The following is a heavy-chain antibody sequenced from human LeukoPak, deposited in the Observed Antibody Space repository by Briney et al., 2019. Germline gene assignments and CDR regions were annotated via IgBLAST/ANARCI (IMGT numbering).Heavy chain of an antibody. J-gene: IGHJ4*02. D-gene: IGHD3-10*01. CDR1: GGSISSSSYY. CDR2: IYYSGST. CDR3: ARGPSLMVRGVMATLEY. Sequence: PSESLSLTCTVSGGSISSSSYYWGWIRQPPGKGLEWIGSIYYSGSTYYNPSLKSRVTISVDTSKNQFSLKLSSVTAADTAVYYCARGPSLMVRGVMATLEYWGQGTLVTVSS. V-gene: IGHV4-39*01.